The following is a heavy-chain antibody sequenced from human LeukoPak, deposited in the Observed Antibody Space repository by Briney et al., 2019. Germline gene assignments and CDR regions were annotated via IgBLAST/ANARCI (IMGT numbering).Heavy chain of an antibody. CDR3: ARAGHVITMIVVLDAFDI. Sequence: GGSLRLSCAASGFTFSSYEMNWVRQAPGKGLEWLPYISSSGSTIYYADSVKGRFTISRDNAKSSLYLQMNTLRAEDTAVYYCARAGHVITMIVVLDAFDIWGQGTMVTVSS. CDR1: GFTFSSYE. D-gene: IGHD3-22*01. V-gene: IGHV3-48*03. CDR2: ISSSGSTI. J-gene: IGHJ3*02.